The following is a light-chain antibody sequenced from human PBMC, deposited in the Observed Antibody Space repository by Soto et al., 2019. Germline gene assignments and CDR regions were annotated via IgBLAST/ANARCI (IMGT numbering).Light chain of an antibody. V-gene: IGLV2-14*01. J-gene: IGLJ2*01. CDR2: EVS. Sequence: QSVLTQPASVSGSPGQTITISCTGTSSDVGGYAYVSWYQQYPGKVPKLVISEVSNRPSGVSHRFSGCRSGNTASLTISGLQAEDEADYHCSSYTSSTTPVFGGGTQLTVL. CDR1: SSDVGGYAY. CDR3: SSYTSSTTPV.